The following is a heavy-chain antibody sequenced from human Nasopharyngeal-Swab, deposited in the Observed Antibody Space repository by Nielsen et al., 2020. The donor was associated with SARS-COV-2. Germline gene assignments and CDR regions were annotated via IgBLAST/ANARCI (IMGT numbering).Heavy chain of an antibody. CDR2: ISYDGSNK. J-gene: IGHJ3*02. D-gene: IGHD3-22*01. CDR1: GFTFSSHA. CDR3: ARAGGRYYDSGGYYYLASAFDI. V-gene: IGHV3-30-3*01. Sequence: GGSLRLSCAASGFTFSSHAMHWVRQAPGKGLEWVAVISYDGSNKYYADSVKGRFTISRDNSKNTLYLQMNSLRAEDTAVYYCARAGGRYYDSGGYYYLASAFDIWGQGTMVTVSS.